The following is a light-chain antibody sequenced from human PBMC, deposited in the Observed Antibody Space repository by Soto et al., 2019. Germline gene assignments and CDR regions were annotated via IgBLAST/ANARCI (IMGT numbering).Light chain of an antibody. J-gene: IGKJ2*01. CDR3: QQYHNSTPYT. CDR2: GAS. CDR1: QSVSGN. Sequence: EIVMTQSPATLSVSPGERATLSCSACQSVSGNLAWYQHKPGQAPMLLIDGASNRATGIPARFSGTGPGTEFTLSISSLESEDFAVDYCQQYHNSTPYTFGQGTKLEIK. V-gene: IGKV3-15*01.